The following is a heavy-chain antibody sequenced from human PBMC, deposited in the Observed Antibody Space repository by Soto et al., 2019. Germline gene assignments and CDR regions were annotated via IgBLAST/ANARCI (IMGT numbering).Heavy chain of an antibody. CDR2: IYYSGST. CDR3: ARAKYYYDSSGFDS. CDR1: GGSISSGDYY. J-gene: IGHJ4*02. V-gene: IGHV4-30-4*01. Sequence: SETLSLTCTVSGGSISSGDYYWSWIHQPPGKGLEWIGYIYYSGSTYYNPSLKSRVTISVDTSKNQFSLKLSSVTAADTAVYYCARAKYYYDSSGFDSWGQGTLVTVSS. D-gene: IGHD3-22*01.